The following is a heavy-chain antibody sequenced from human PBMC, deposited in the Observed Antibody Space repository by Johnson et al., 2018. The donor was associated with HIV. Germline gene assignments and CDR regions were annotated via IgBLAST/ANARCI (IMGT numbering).Heavy chain of an antibody. D-gene: IGHD1-1*01. CDR3: ARVWRNEGRHGFDI. J-gene: IGHJ3*02. CDR2: ISWNSDYI. CDR1: GFIFDDYA. V-gene: IGHV3-9*01. Sequence: VQLVESGGGLVQPGRSLRLSCAASGFIFDDYAMHWVRQAPGKGLEWVSGISWNSDYIGYVDSVKGRFTISRDNAKNSLYLQMNSLRAEDTALYYCARVWRNEGRHGFDIWGQGTMVTVSS.